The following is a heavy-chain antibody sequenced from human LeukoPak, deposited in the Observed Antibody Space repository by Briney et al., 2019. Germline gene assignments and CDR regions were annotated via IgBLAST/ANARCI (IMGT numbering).Heavy chain of an antibody. D-gene: IGHD6-19*01. CDR3: AVLSIAVAGTTDYYFDY. CDR2: INPNSGGT. Sequence: ASVKVSCKASGYTFTTNGISWVRQAPGQGLEWMGRINPNSGGTNYAQKFQGRVTMTRDTSISTAYMELSRLRSDDTAVYYCAVLSIAVAGTTDYYFDYWGQGTLVTVSS. V-gene: IGHV1-2*06. J-gene: IGHJ4*02. CDR1: GYTFTTNG.